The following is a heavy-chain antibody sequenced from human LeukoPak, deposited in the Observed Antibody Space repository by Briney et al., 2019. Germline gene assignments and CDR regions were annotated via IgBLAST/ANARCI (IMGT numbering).Heavy chain of an antibody. V-gene: IGHV3-23*01. CDR1: GSIPFNSYS. CDR2: ITSSGGTT. J-gene: IGHJ4*02. Sequence: SGGSLRLSCAASGSIPFNSYSMSWVRQAPGKGLEWVSAITSSGGTTYYADSVKGRFTISRDNSKNMVYLQMNSLRAEDAATYYCAKMQGYFDYWGQGSLVTVSS. CDR3: AKMQGYFDY.